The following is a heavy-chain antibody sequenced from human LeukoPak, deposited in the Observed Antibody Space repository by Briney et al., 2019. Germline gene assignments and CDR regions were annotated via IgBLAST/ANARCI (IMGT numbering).Heavy chain of an antibody. CDR1: GFTFSSYA. Sequence: PGRSLRLSCAASGFTFSSYAMHWVHQAPGKGLEWVAVLSYDGSNKYYADSVKGRFTISRDNSKNTLYLQMNSLRAEDTAVYYCASDSYCGGDCYSANDYWGQGTLVTVSS. CDR3: ASDSYCGGDCYSANDY. D-gene: IGHD2-21*02. CDR2: LSYDGSNK. J-gene: IGHJ4*02. V-gene: IGHV3-30-3*01.